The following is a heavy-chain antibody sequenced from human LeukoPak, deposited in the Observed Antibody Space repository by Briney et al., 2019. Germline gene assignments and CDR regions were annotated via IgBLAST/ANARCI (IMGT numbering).Heavy chain of an antibody. J-gene: IGHJ4*02. V-gene: IGHV1-69*04. CDR3: ARGPRCGNQPKFDY. Sequence: ASVKVSCKASGGTFSSYAISWVRQAPGQGLEWMGRIIPILGIANYAQKFQGRVTITADKSTSTAYMELSSLRSEDTAVYYCARGPRCGNQPKFDYWGQGTLVTVSS. CDR1: GGTFSSYA. D-gene: IGHD2-15*01. CDR2: IIPILGIA.